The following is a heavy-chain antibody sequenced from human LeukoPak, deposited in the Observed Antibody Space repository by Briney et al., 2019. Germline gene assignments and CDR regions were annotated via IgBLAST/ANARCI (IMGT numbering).Heavy chain of an antibody. Sequence: GGSLRLSCAFSGLTFSSYAMTWVRQAPGRGLGWDSAVSGGGGHTSYAPSVRGRSTLSRNNSKNTLCQQMNSLKAEDTAVYYCASDGAKFGALTYYYYYMDVWGKGTTVTVSS. D-gene: IGHD3-10*01. CDR2: VSGGGGHT. V-gene: IGHV3-23*01. CDR3: ASDGAKFGALTYYYYYMDV. CDR1: GLTFSSYA. J-gene: IGHJ6*03.